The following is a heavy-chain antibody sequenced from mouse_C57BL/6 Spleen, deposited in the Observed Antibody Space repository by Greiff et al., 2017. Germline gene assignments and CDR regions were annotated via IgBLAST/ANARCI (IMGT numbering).Heavy chain of an antibody. CDR2: IYPGSGST. V-gene: IGHV1-55*01. CDR1: GYTFTSYW. CDR3: ARRDFDY. Sequence: QVQLQQPGAELVKPGASVKMSCKASGYTFTSYWINWVKQRPGQGLEWIGEIYPGSGSTNYNEKFKSKATLTVDTPSSTAYMQLSSLTSEDSAVYYCARRDFDYWGQGATLTVSS. J-gene: IGHJ2*01.